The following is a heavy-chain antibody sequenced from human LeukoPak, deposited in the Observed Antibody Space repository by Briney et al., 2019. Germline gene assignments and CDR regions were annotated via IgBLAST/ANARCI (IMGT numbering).Heavy chain of an antibody. D-gene: IGHD1-26*01. J-gene: IGHJ4*02. V-gene: IGHV3-48*04. CDR2: ISSSSSTM. Sequence: GGSLRLSCAISGFKFSSYSMNWVRQAPGKGLEWVSWISSSSSTMYYADSVKGRFTISRDDAKNSLYLQMNSLRGDDTAVYYCAKVYDGTYAYPLDYWGQGTLVTVSS. CDR1: GFKFSSYS. CDR3: AKVYDGTYAYPLDY.